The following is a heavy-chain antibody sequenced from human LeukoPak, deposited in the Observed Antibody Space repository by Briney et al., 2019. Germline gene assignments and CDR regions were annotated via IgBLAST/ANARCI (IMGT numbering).Heavy chain of an antibody. Sequence: TSETLSLTCTVSGGSISSSSYYWGWIRQPPGKGLEWIGSIYYSGSTYYNPSLKSRVTISVDTSKNQFSLKLSSVTAADTAVYYCARHSGSYYVCWGQGTLVTVSS. CDR2: IYYSGST. J-gene: IGHJ4*02. CDR3: ARHSGSYYVC. V-gene: IGHV4-39*01. D-gene: IGHD1-26*01. CDR1: GGSISSSSYY.